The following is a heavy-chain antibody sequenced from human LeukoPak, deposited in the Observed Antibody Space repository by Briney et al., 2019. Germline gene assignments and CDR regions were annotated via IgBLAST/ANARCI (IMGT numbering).Heavy chain of an antibody. CDR2: INPNSGGT. D-gene: IGHD5-18*01. Sequence: ASVKVSCKASGYTFTVYYVHWVRQAPGQGLEWMGWINPNSGGTNYAQKFQGRVTMTRDTSISPENMELSRLRSDDTAVYYCARRPSGYSYGYGYYGMDVWGQGTTVTVSS. V-gene: IGHV1-2*02. CDR1: GYTFTVYY. J-gene: IGHJ6*02. CDR3: ARRPSGYSYGYGYYGMDV.